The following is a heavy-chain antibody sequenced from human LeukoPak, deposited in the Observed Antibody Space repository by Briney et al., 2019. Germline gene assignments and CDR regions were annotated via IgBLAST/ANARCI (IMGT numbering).Heavy chain of an antibody. CDR1: GGSISSGGYY. V-gene: IGHV4-31*03. Sequence: PSETLSLTCTVSGGSISSGGYYWSWIRQHPGKGLEWIGYIYYSGSTYYNPSLQSRVTISKDTSKNQFSLKLSSVTAADTAVYYCATSVVTTELFFDYWGQGTLVTVSS. CDR3: ATSVVTTELFFDY. CDR2: IYYSGST. J-gene: IGHJ4*02. D-gene: IGHD2-21*02.